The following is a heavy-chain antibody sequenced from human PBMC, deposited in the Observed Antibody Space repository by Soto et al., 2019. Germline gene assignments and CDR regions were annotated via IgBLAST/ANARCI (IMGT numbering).Heavy chain of an antibody. CDR2: IYYSGST. D-gene: IGHD6-13*01. Sequence: SETLSLTCTVSGGSISSSSYYWGWIRQPPGKGLEWIGSIYYSGSTYYNPSLKSRVTISVDTSKNQFSLKLGSVTAADTAVYYCARAPRRAAGSYYYYYYGMDVWGQGTTVTVSS. J-gene: IGHJ6*02. CDR1: GGSISSSSYY. CDR3: ARAPRRAAGSYYYYYYGMDV. V-gene: IGHV4-39*01.